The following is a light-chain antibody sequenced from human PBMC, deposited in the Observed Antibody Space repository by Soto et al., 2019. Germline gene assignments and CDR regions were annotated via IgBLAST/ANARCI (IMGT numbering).Light chain of an antibody. V-gene: IGKV3-20*01. CDR3: QQYGSSPPIT. Sequence: EIVLTQSPGTLSLSPGERATLSCRASQSVSSSYLAWYQQKPGQAPRLLIYGASSRATGIPDRFSGSGSGTVFTSPISRLEPEDFAVDYCQQYGSSPPITFGPGTKVDIK. CDR1: QSVSSSY. CDR2: GAS. J-gene: IGKJ3*01.